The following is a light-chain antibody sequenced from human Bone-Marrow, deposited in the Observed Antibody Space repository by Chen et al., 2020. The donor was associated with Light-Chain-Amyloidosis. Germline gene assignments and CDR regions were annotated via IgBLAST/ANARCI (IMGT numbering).Light chain of an antibody. CDR1: SSDVGNYNL. J-gene: IGLJ2*01. Sequence: QSALTQPASVSGSPGHSITLSCTGSSSDVGNYNLVSWYQQHPGKAPNLMIVEVNKRPSGFANRFSGSKCGNTASLTSSELLAEDEADYHCGSYAGSNTVVFGGGTKLTVL. CDR3: GSYAGSNTVV. CDR2: EVN. V-gene: IGLV2-23*02.